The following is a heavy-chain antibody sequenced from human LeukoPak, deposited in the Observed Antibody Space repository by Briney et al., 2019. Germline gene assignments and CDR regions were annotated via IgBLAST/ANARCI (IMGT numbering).Heavy chain of an antibody. CDR3: AREVGGGATNYFDY. J-gene: IGHJ4*02. D-gene: IGHD1-26*01. Sequence: TGGSLRLSCAASGFTVSRNYMSWVRQAPGNGLEWVSVIYSADSAYYADSVRGRFTISRDDSKNTLYLQMNSLRADDTAVYYCAREVGGGATNYFDYWGQGTLVTVSS. V-gene: IGHV3-53*01. CDR2: IYSADSA. CDR1: GFTVSRNY.